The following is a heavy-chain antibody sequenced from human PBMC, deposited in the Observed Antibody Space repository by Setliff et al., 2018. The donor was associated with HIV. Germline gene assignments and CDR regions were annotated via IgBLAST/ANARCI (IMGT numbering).Heavy chain of an antibody. Sequence: SETLSLTCTVSGDSMSSSSYYWGWLRQPPGKGLEWIGSIFYSGNTYYKPSLKSRVTISVDKSKNQFSLQLGSVTAADTAVYYCARPQYPGYYFDYWGQGTLVTVSS. V-gene: IGHV4-39*01. CDR3: ARPQYPGYYFDY. CDR1: GDSMSSSSYY. CDR2: IFYSGNT. D-gene: IGHD2-2*01. J-gene: IGHJ4*02.